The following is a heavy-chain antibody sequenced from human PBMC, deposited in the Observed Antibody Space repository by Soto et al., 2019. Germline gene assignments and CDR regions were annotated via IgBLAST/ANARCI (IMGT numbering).Heavy chain of an antibody. J-gene: IGHJ5*02. CDR1: GGSISSYY. V-gene: IGHV4-59*01. Sequence: SETLSLTCTVSGGSISSYYWSWIRQPPGKGLEWIGYIYYSGSTNYNPSLKSRVTISVDTSKNQFSLKLSSVTAADTAVYYCARGQDYGDYEGWFDPWGQGTLVTVSS. D-gene: IGHD4-17*01. CDR3: ARGQDYGDYEGWFDP. CDR2: IYYSGST.